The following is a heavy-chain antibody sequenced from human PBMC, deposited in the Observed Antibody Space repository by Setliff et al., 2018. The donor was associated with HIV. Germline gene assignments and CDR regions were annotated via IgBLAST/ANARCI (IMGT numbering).Heavy chain of an antibody. CDR2: MNPNSGNT. D-gene: IGHD3-3*01. Sequence: ASVKVSCKASGYTFTSYDINWVRQATGQGLEWMGWMNPNSGNTGYAQKFQGRVTMTRNTSISTAYMELSSLRSEDTAVYYFARAPRLYYNFWSGLGRRGSYYFDYWGQGTLVTVSS. CDR3: ARAPRLYYNFWSGLGRRGSYYFDY. CDR1: GYTFTSYD. V-gene: IGHV1-8*02. J-gene: IGHJ4*02.